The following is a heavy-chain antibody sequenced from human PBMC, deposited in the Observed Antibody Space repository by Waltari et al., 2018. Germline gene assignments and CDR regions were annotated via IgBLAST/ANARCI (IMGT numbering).Heavy chain of an antibody. D-gene: IGHD1-1*01. CDR2: ISDDGSNE. CDR3: VKGNEIDY. Sequence: QVHLVESGGGVAQPGGSLRLSGAGPGFNFSLFGMHWVRQAPGKGLEWVSFISDDGSNENYADSVKGRFTMSRDNSKKMLYVQMNNLRAEDSAVYYCVKGNEIDYWGQGTLVTVSS. CDR1: GFNFSLFG. V-gene: IGHV3-30*02. J-gene: IGHJ4*02.